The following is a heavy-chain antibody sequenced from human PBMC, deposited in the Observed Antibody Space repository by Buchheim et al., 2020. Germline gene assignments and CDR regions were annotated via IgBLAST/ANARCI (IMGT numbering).Heavy chain of an antibody. D-gene: IGHD2-15*01. J-gene: IGHJ4*02. V-gene: IGHV3-30*02. CDR2: IRYDGSNK. CDR1: GFAFSSYG. CDR3: AKALVVAAAAPLDY. Sequence: QVQLVESGGGVVQPGRSLRLSCAASGFAFSSYGMHWVRQAPGKGLEWVAFIRYDGSNKYYAESVKGRITISRDNSKNKLYLQMNSLRAEDTAVYYCAKALVVAAAAPLDYWGQGTL.